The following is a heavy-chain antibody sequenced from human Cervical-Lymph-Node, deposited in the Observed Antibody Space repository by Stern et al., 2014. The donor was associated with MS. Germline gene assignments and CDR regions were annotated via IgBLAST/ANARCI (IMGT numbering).Heavy chain of an antibody. CDR3: ARAIFGVNTAAMAPDAFDP. Sequence: VQLVESGGGLIQPGGSLRLSCAAPGFTVSNNYMSWVRQAPGQGLEWVSLIYTDDSTYYAGSGKGRCTLSRERYKNQLLLHMNRLRAEDTAVYYCARAIFGVNTAAMAPDAFDPWGQGTLVTVSS. CDR1: GFTVSNNY. D-gene: IGHD3-3*01. V-gene: IGHV3-53*01. J-gene: IGHJ3*01. CDR2: IYTDDST.